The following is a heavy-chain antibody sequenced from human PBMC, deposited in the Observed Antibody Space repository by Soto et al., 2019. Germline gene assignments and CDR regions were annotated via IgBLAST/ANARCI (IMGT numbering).Heavy chain of an antibody. CDR1: GFTVSSNY. V-gene: IGHV3-53*01. J-gene: IGHJ5*02. CDR3: ARVRSYYGSGSYLSFDWFDP. CDR2: IYSGGST. D-gene: IGHD3-10*01. Sequence: GGSLRLSCAASGFTVSSNYMSWVRQAPGKGLEWVSVIYSGGSTYYADSVKGRFTISRDNSKNTLYLQMNSLRAEDTAVYYCARVRSYYGSGSYLSFDWFDPWGPGTLVTVSS.